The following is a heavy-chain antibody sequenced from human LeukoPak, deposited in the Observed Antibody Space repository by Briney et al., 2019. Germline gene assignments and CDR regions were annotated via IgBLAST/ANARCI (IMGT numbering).Heavy chain of an antibody. V-gene: IGHV4-30-4*08. D-gene: IGHD3-3*01. CDR2: IYYSGST. CDR1: GGSISSGDYD. CDR3: ARVPKDFWSGFDY. J-gene: IGHJ4*02. Sequence: PSQTLSLTCTVSGGSISSGDYDWSWIRQPPGKGLEWIGYIYYSGSTYYNPSLKSRVTISVDTSKNQFSLKLSSVTAADTAVYYCARVPKDFWSGFDYWGQGTLVTVSS.